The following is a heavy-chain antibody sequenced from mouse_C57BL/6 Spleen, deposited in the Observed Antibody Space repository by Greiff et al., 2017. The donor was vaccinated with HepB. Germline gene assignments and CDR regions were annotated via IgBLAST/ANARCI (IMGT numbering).Heavy chain of an antibody. CDR1: GYAFSSYW. D-gene: IGHD1-1*01. CDR3: ARCPYYYGSFYYAMDY. V-gene: IGHV1-80*01. J-gene: IGHJ4*01. CDR2: IYPGDGDT. Sequence: VQLQQSGAELVKPGASVKISCKASGYAFSSYWMNWVKQRPGKGLEWIGQIYPGDGDTNYNGKFKGKATLTADKSSSTAYMQLSSLTSEDSAVYFCARCPYYYGSFYYAMDYWGQGTSVTVSS.